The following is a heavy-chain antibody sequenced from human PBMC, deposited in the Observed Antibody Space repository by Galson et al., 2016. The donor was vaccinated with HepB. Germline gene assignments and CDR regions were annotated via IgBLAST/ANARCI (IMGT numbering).Heavy chain of an antibody. Sequence: SLRLSCAASGFTFSSYTMTWVRQPPGKGLEWVSSISGGGGRTYYAGSVKGRFTISRDNSKNTLYLQMNSLRAEDTAVYYCAKKAVELTAIRYLKGFDYWGQGTLVTVSS. CDR3: AKKAVELTAIRYLKGFDY. CDR2: ISGGGGRT. D-gene: IGHD1-7*01. V-gene: IGHV3-23*01. CDR1: GFTFSSYT. J-gene: IGHJ4*02.